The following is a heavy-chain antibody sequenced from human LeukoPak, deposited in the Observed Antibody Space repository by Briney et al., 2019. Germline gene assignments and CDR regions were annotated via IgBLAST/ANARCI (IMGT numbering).Heavy chain of an antibody. V-gene: IGHV4-39*07. Sequence: SETLSLTCTVSGGSISSSSYYWGWIRLPPGKGLEWIGSIYYSGSTYYNPSLKSRVTISVDTSKNQFSLKLSSVTAADTAVYYCARAGMYYYDSSGYYGDDAFDIWGQGTMVTVSS. D-gene: IGHD3-22*01. CDR2: IYYSGST. CDR3: ARAGMYYYDSSGYYGDDAFDI. J-gene: IGHJ3*02. CDR1: GGSISSSSYY.